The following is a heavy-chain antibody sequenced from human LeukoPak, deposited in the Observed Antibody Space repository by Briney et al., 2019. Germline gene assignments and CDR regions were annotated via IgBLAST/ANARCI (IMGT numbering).Heavy chain of an antibody. CDR1: GFTLSGYW. Sequence: QAGGSLRLSCAASGFTLSGYWMSWVRQAPGKGLEWVARLHADGIERYYVDPVKGRFTISRDNAKNSLHLQMYSLRLDDTAVYYCARGGYSFDYLSQGTLVTVSS. J-gene: IGHJ4*02. CDR2: LHADGIER. CDR3: ARGGYSFDY. V-gene: IGHV3-7*01. D-gene: IGHD5-12*01.